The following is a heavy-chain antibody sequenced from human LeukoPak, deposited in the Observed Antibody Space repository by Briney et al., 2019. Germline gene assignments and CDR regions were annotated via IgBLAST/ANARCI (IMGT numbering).Heavy chain of an antibody. J-gene: IGHJ4*02. CDR2: IYYSGST. Sequence: SETLSLTCTVSGGSISSYYWSWIRQPPGKGLEWIGYIYYSGSTNYNPSLKSRVTISVDTSKNQFSLKLSSVTAADTAVYYCAREGCDSSGYYNGEFFDYWGQGTLVTVSS. CDR3: AREGCDSSGYYNGEFFDY. D-gene: IGHD3-22*01. CDR1: GGSISSYY. V-gene: IGHV4-59*01.